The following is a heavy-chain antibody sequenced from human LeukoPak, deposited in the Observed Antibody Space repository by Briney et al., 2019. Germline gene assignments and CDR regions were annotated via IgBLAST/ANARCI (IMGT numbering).Heavy chain of an antibody. CDR1: GGSISSYY. D-gene: IGHD3-16*02. V-gene: IGHV4-59*01. J-gene: IGHJ4*02. Sequence: SETLSLTCTVSGGSISSYYWSWIRQPPGKGLEWIGYIYYSGSTNYNPSLKSRVTISVDTSKNQFSLKLGSVTAADTAVYYCARGARYYDYVWGSYRPGIFDYWGQGTLVTVSS. CDR3: ARGARYYDYVWGSYRPGIFDY. CDR2: IYYSGST.